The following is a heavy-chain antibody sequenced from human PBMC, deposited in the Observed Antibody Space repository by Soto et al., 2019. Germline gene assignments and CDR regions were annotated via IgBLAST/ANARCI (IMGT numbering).Heavy chain of an antibody. CDR2: IKHSGGT. Sequence: PSETLSLTCDVYGGSFSGYYWSWIRQSPGKGLEWIGQIKHSGGTYYNPPLKSRVTISVDTPKNQFSLKLTSVTAADTAVYYCARSVFPWGQGTLVTVSS. J-gene: IGHJ5*02. V-gene: IGHV4-34*01. CDR3: ARSVFP. CDR1: GGSFSGYY.